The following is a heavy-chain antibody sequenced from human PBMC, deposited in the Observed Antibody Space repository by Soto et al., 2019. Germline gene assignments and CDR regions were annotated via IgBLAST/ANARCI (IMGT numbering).Heavy chain of an antibody. CDR1: GATFSSYA. Sequence: QVQLVQSGAEVRQPASSVKVSCKTSGATFSSYAITWVRQAPGQGLEWMGGIVPTVDTSTYAQKFQGRVTITAYKFTNTVYMDLSSLRSDDTAVYYCVRVVAIPGYPDNWGQGTLVTVSS. D-gene: IGHD5-12*01. CDR3: VRVVAIPGYPDN. V-gene: IGHV1-69*14. J-gene: IGHJ4*02. CDR2: IVPTVDTS.